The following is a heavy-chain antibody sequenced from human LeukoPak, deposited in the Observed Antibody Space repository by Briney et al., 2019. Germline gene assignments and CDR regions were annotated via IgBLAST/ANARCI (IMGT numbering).Heavy chain of an antibody. D-gene: IGHD3-10*01. CDR1: GITLSKSG. CDR3: AKRGVVIRVILVGFHKVAYYIDS. J-gene: IGHJ4*02. Sequence: VGALRLSRAVSGITLSKSGMSWVRPALGEGGEWGGRISDRGGGKNYTTSVKSRFTISRDTRKHTLYLQINSLRVEDTAVYLCAKRGVVIRVILVGFHKVAYYIDSWGQEALLTLSA. V-gene: IGHV3-23*01. CDR2: ISDRGGGK.